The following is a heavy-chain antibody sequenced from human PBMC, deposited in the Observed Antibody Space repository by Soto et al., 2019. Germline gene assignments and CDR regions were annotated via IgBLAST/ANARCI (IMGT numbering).Heavy chain of an antibody. CDR1: GFTFSNYN. J-gene: IGHJ4*02. Sequence: EVQLVESGGGLVQPGGSLRLSCAASGFTFSNYNMNWVRQAPGKGLEWVANIEQDESQKFYVDSVKGRFTISRDNAQNSLLLQMNSLRPEDTAVYFWARGPWEGYWGQGTLVTVSS. CDR2: IEQDESQK. V-gene: IGHV3-7*04. CDR3: ARGPWEGY. D-gene: IGHD1-26*01.